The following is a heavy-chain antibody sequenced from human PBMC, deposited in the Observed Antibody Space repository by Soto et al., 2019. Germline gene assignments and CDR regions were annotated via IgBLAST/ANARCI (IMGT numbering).Heavy chain of an antibody. V-gene: IGHV4-39*01. CDR2: VYYRGRS. D-gene: IGHD4-17*01. CDR1: GGSVTNRSYY. J-gene: IGHJ4*02. Sequence: PSETLSLTCTVSGGSVTNRSYYRGWIRQSPGKGLEWIGSVYYRGRSYSKSSVKSRVTISVDTSKNRFSLSLNSVTASDTAVYFCVSQRTTVPTQAYFDYWGPGALVTVSS. CDR3: VSQRTTVPTQAYFDY.